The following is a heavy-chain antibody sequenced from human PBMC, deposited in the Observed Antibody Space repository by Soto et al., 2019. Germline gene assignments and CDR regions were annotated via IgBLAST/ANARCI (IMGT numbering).Heavy chain of an antibody. CDR3: ARRYYDSSGYFIFDY. CDR2: MYNTGST. Sequence: PSETLSLTCTVSGGSISGYYWSWIRQPPGKGLEWIGYMYNTGSTVYNPSFKSRVTISVDTSKNQFSLKLNSVTAADTAVYYCARRYYDSSGYFIFDYWGQGTLVT. J-gene: IGHJ4*02. D-gene: IGHD3-22*01. CDR1: GGSISGYY. V-gene: IGHV4-59*01.